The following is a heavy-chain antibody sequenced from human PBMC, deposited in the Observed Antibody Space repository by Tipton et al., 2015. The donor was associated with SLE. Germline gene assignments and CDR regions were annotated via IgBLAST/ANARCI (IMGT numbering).Heavy chain of an antibody. Sequence: TLSLTCTVSGGSISSGSYYWSWIRQPAGKGLEWIGYIYTSGSTNYNPSLKSRVTISVDTSKNQFSLKLSSVTAADTAVYYCARASGGSYGATYYYYGMDVWGQGTTATVSS. CDR1: GGSISSGSYY. CDR2: IYTSGST. V-gene: IGHV4-61*09. D-gene: IGHD5-18*01. CDR3: ARASGGSYGATYYYYGMDV. J-gene: IGHJ6*02.